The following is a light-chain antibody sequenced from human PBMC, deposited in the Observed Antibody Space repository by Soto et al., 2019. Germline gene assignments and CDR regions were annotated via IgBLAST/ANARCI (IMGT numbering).Light chain of an antibody. CDR1: QSLNTR. V-gene: IGKV1-5*01. Sequence: GDRDTLTCRASQSLNTRLAWYQQRPGKAPKLLIYDASTLESGVPSRFSGGGSGTEFTLTINNLQPDDLATYICQQDKSYSTFGRGTRVDI. J-gene: IGKJ1*01. CDR3: QQDKSYST. CDR2: DAS.